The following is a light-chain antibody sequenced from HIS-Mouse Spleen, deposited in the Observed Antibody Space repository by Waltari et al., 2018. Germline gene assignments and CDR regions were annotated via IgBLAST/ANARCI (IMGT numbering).Light chain of an antibody. Sequence: NFMLTQPHSVSESPGKTVTISCTGSSGSLASNYVPRYQQRPGSAPTTVIYEDNQRPSGVPDRFSGSIDSSSNSASLTISGLKTEDEADYYCQSYDSSNVVFGGGTKLTVL. CDR3: QSYDSSNVV. CDR1: SGSLASNY. V-gene: IGLV6-57*02. J-gene: IGLJ2*01. CDR2: EDN.